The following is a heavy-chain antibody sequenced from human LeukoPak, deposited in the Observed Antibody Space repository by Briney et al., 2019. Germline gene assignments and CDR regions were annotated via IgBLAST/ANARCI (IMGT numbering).Heavy chain of an antibody. V-gene: IGHV1-18*01. J-gene: IGHJ5*02. CDR3: ARSNIATRRGDNWFDP. D-gene: IGHD6-6*01. CDR1: GYTFTSYA. CDR2: ISTYTGNT. Sequence: ASVKVSCKTSGYTFTSYAISWVRQAPGQGLECMGWISTYTGNTDYAQKLQGRVTMTTDTSTSTAYMELRSLSSDDTAVYYCARSNIATRRGDNWFDPWGQGTLVTVSS.